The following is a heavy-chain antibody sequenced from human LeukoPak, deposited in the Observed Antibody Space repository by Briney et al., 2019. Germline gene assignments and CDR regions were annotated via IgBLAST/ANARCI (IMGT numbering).Heavy chain of an antibody. CDR1: GFTFNSYA. CDR3: ARAESGYCSSTSCYVGGGDY. J-gene: IGHJ4*02. D-gene: IGHD2-2*01. CDR2: ISYDGSNK. Sequence: PGRSLRLSCAASGFTFNSYAMHWVRQAPGKGLEWVAVISYDGSNKYYADSVKGRFTISRDNSKNTLYLQMNSLRAEDTAVYYCARAESGYCSSTSCYVGGGDYWGQGTLVTVSS. V-gene: IGHV3-30*04.